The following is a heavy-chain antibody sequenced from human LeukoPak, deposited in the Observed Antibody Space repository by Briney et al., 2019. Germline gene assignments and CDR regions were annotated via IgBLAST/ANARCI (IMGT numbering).Heavy chain of an antibody. CDR3: ARSLEVYYRENFDY. V-gene: IGHV5-10-1*01. D-gene: IGHD3-10*01. CDR1: GYSFTSYW. Sequence: GESLKISCKGSGYSFTSYWISWVRQMPGKGLEWMGRINPSDSYTNYSPSFQGHVTISADKSISTAYLQWSSLKASDTAMYYCARSLEVYYRENFDYWGQGTLVTVSS. J-gene: IGHJ4*02. CDR2: INPSDSYT.